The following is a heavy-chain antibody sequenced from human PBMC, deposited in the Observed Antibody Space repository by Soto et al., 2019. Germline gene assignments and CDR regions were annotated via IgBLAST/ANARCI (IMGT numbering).Heavy chain of an antibody. J-gene: IGHJ6*04. CDR2: FDPEDGET. CDR1: GYTLTELS. V-gene: IGHV1-24*01. Sequence: ASVKVSCKVSGYTLTELSMHWVRQAPGKGLEWMGGFDPEDGETIYAQKFQGRVTMTEDTSTDTAYMELSSLRSEDTAVYYCATDWDIVVVPAASEAFDIWGKGTTVTVSS. CDR3: ATDWDIVVVPAASEAFDI. D-gene: IGHD2-2*01.